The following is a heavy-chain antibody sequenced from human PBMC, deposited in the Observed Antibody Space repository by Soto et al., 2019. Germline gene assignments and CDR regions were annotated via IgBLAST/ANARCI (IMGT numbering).Heavy chain of an antibody. CDR3: AREGYYGSGSWYNWFDP. D-gene: IGHD3-10*01. CDR2: IYHSGST. V-gene: IGHV4-30-2*01. CDR1: GGSISSGGYS. Sequence: PSDTLSLTCAVSGGSISSGGYSWSWIRQPPGKGLEWIGYIYHSGSTYYNPSLKSRVTISVDRSKNQFSLKLSSVTAADTAVYYCAREGYYGSGSWYNWFDPWGQGTLVTVSS. J-gene: IGHJ5*02.